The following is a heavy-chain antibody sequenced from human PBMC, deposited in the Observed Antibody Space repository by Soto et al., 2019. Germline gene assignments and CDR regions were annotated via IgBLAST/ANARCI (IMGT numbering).Heavy chain of an antibody. CDR3: ARQRTTVVTHAYFDH. CDR2: IYYSGRA. D-gene: IGHD2-21*02. Sequence: SETLSLTCIVSGESISSSSYYWGWIRQPPGKGLEWIGSIYYSGRAYYNPSFKSPATISIDTSQNQSSLKLSSVTATDTAVYYCARQRTTVVTHAYFDHWGQGALVTVS. V-gene: IGHV4-39*01. CDR1: GESISSSSYY. J-gene: IGHJ4*02.